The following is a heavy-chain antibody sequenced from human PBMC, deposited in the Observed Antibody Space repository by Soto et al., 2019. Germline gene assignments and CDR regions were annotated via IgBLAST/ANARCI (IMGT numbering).Heavy chain of an antibody. CDR3: ARGSGGFYSSHVTFDY. V-gene: IGHV1-69*13. CDR1: GGTFSSYA. CDR2: IIPIFGTA. Sequence: GASVKVSCKASGGTFSSYAISWVRQAPGQGLEWMGGIIPIFGTANYAQKFQGRVTITADESTSTAYMELSSLSSEDTAVYYCARGSGGFYSSHVTFDYWGQGTLVTVSS. J-gene: IGHJ4*02. D-gene: IGHD6-19*01.